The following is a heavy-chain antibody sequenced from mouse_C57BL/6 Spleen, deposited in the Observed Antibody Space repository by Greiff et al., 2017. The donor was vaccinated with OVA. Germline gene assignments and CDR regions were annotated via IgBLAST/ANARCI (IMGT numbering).Heavy chain of an antibody. CDR1: GYTFTDYY. D-gene: IGHD4-1*01. J-gene: IGHJ2*01. CDR3: ARTGTYDY. CDR2: INPKNGGT. Sequence: VQLQQSGPELVKPGASVKISCKASGYTFTDYYMNWVKQSHGKSLEWIGDINPKNGGTNYNQKYKGKATLNVDKSSSTAYMKLRSLTSEDSAVYYGARTGTYDYWGQGTTLTVSS. V-gene: IGHV1-26*01.